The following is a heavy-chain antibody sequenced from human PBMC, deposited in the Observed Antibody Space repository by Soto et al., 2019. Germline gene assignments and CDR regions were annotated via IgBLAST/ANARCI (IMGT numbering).Heavy chain of an antibody. J-gene: IGHJ4*02. D-gene: IGHD3-10*01. CDR1: GFTFSNAW. Sequence: GGSLRLSCAASGFTFSNAWMNWVRQAPGKGLEWVGRIKSKTDGGTTDYAAPVKGRFTISRDDSKNTLYLQMNSLKTEDTAVYYCTTPVGYGSGSPFDYWGQGTLVTVSS. CDR3: TTPVGYGSGSPFDY. V-gene: IGHV3-15*07. CDR2: IKSKTDGGTT.